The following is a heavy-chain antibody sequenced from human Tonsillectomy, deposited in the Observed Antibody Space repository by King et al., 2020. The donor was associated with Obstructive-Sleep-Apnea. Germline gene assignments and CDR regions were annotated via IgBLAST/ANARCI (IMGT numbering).Heavy chain of an antibody. Sequence: VQLVQSGGGVVQPGRSLRLSCAASGFTFSSYAMHWVRQAPGKGLEWVAVISYDGSNKYYADSVKGRFTISRDNSKNTLYLQMNSLRPEDTAVYYCARDEEDWGPGTLVTVSS. CDR3: ARDEED. CDR2: ISYDGSNK. V-gene: IGHV3-30-3*01. CDR1: GFTFSSYA. J-gene: IGHJ4*02.